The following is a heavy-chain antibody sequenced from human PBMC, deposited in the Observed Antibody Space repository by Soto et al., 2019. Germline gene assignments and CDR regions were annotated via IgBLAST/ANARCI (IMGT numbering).Heavy chain of an antibody. D-gene: IGHD4-17*01. Sequence: QSGGSLRLSCAASGFTFSSYAMHWVRQAPGKGLEWVAVISYDGSNKYYADSVKGRFTISRDNSKNTLYLQMNSLRAEDTAVYYCARDYGGNSGHYYYGMDVWGQGTTVTAP. CDR1: GFTFSSYA. CDR2: ISYDGSNK. J-gene: IGHJ6*02. V-gene: IGHV3-30-3*01. CDR3: ARDYGGNSGHYYYGMDV.